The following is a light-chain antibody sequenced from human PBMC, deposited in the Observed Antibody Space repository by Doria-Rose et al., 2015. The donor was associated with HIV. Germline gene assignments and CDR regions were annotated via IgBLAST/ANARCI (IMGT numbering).Light chain of an antibody. CDR2: DAS. Sequence: EIVLTQSPATLSLSPGERATLSCRASQIVSNYLAWYQQKPGQAPRVLFYDASNRATGIPARFSAGGSGTDFTLTISSLEPEDFAVYYCQQRSSWPPTFGQGTRLEIK. CDR1: QIVSNY. CDR3: QQRSSWPPT. V-gene: IGKV3-11*01. J-gene: IGKJ5*01.